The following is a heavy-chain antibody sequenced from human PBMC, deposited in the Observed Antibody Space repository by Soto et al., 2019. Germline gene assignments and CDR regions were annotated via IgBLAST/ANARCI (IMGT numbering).Heavy chain of an antibody. CDR2: ISSSSSYT. D-gene: IGHD3-3*01. CDR1: GFTLSDYY. Sequence: GSLRLSCAASGFTLSDYYMSWIRQAPGKGLEWVSYISSSSSYTNYADSVKGRFTISRDNAKNSLYLQMNSLRAEDTAVYYCARQITIFGVVSTTNRFDPWGQGTLVTVSS. J-gene: IGHJ5*02. V-gene: IGHV3-11*06. CDR3: ARQITIFGVVSTTNRFDP.